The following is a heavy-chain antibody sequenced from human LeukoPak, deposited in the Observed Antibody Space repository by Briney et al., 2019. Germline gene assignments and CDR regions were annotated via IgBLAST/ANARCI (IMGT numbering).Heavy chain of an antibody. CDR3: AKTIAAAGRGYFQH. Sequence: PGGSLRLSCAASGFTVSSNYMSWVRQAPGKGLEWVSVIYSGGGTYYADSVKGRFTISRDNSKNTLYLQMNSLRAEDTAVYYCAKTIAAAGRGYFQHWGQGTLVTVSS. CDR2: IYSGGGT. D-gene: IGHD6-13*01. V-gene: IGHV3-53*01. J-gene: IGHJ1*01. CDR1: GFTVSSNY.